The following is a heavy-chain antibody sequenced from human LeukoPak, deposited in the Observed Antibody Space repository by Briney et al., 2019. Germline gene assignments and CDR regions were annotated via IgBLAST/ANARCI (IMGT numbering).Heavy chain of an antibody. D-gene: IGHD2-2*01. CDR1: GGSISGSSYY. Sequence: SETLSLTCTVSGGSISGSSYYWGWIRQPPGKGLEWIGEINHSGNTNYNPSLKSRVTISVDTSKNQFSLKLSSVTAADTAVYYCARVPTLVVPAATSPRYDAFDIWGQGTMVTVSS. CDR3: ARVPTLVVPAATSPRYDAFDI. J-gene: IGHJ3*02. CDR2: INHSGNT. V-gene: IGHV4-39*07.